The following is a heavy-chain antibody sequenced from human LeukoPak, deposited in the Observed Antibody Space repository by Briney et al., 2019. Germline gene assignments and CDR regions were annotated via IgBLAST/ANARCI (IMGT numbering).Heavy chain of an antibody. CDR1: GGSISNYH. V-gene: IGHV4-4*07. CDR3: ARETSQKGAHYMDV. J-gene: IGHJ6*03. D-gene: IGHD3-16*01. CDR2: IYSSGST. Sequence: SETLSLTCSVSGGSISNYHWSWIRQPAGKGLEWIGRIYSSGSTNYNPSLKSRVTMSVDTSKNQFSLKLSSVTAADTAVYYCARETSQKGAHYMDVWGKGTTITISS.